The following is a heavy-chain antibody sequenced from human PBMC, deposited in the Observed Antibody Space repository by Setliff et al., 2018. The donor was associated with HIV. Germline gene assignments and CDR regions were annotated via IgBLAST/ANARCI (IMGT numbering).Heavy chain of an antibody. CDR2: FYYSGST. V-gene: IGHV4-39*01. CDR1: GDSISRSRYY. Sequence: SETLSLTCVVSGDSISRSRYYWGWIRQPPGKGLEWIGSFYYSGSTSYNPSLKSRVTISVDPSKNQILLRLSSVTAADTAVYYCARGPYYYNSSGQISAEYFQHWGQGTLVTVSS. D-gene: IGHD3-22*01. CDR3: ARGPYYYNSSGQISAEYFQH. J-gene: IGHJ1*01.